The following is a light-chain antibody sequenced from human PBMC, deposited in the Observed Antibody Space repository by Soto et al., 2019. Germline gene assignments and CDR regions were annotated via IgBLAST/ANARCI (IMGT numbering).Light chain of an antibody. CDR1: KLGDKY. V-gene: IGLV3-1*01. CDR2: QDS. J-gene: IGLJ2*01. Sequence: SYELTQPPSVSVSPGQTASITCSGDKLGDKYACWYQQKPGQSPVLVIYQDSKRPSGIPERFSGSTSGNTATLTISGTQAMDEADYYCQEWDSSIVVFGGGTKLTVL. CDR3: QEWDSSIVV.